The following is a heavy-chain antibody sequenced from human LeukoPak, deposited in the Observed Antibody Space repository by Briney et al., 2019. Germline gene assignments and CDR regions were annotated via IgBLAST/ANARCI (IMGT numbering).Heavy chain of an antibody. CDR3: ARDLMGSSSDYCYYGMDV. CDR1: GYTFTSYA. V-gene: IGHV1-3*01. CDR2: INAGNGNT. J-gene: IGHJ6*02. D-gene: IGHD6-6*01. Sequence: ASVKVSCKASGYTFTSYAMHWVRQAPGQRLEWMGWINAGNGNTKYSQKFQGRVTITRDTSASTAYMELSSLRSEDTAVYYCARDLMGSSSDYCYYGMDVWGQGTTVTVSS.